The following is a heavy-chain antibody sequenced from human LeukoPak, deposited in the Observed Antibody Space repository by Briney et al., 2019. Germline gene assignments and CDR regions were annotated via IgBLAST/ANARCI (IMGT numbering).Heavy chain of an antibody. CDR2: NNPNSGGT. D-gene: IGHD3-10*01. Sequence: ASVKVSCKASGYTFTGYYMHWVRQAPGQGLEWMGWNNPNSGGTNYAQKFQGRVTMTTDTFTSIAYMELRSLRSDDTAMYHCARDTDTGNYYGSGSYYSPPGYWGQGTLVTVSS. J-gene: IGHJ4*02. CDR3: ARDTDTGNYYGSGSYYSPPGY. V-gene: IGHV1-2*02. CDR1: GYTFTGYY.